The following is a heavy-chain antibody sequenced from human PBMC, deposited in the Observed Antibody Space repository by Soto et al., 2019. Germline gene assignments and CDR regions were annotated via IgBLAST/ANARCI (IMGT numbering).Heavy chain of an antibody. CDR3: KRDKGDKVAYDMDV. V-gene: IGHV3-48*03. Sequence: EVQVVESGGGLVQPGGSLRLSCTASGFTVRSCEMNWVRQAPGKGLEWVSYINTGGVTIYADSVKGRFIISRDNAQNTLLLQMNSLRAEDTAVYYCKRDKGDKVAYDMDVWGQGTTVTVSS. J-gene: IGHJ6*02. CDR2: INTGGVT. D-gene: IGHD3-16*01. CDR1: GFTVRSCE.